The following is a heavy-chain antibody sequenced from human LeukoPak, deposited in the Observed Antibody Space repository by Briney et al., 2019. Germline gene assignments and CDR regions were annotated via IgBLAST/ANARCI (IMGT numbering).Heavy chain of an antibody. J-gene: IGHJ4*02. CDR2: INPNSGGT. Sequence: ASVRVSCTPSVYTFTVYYMHCVRQAPGQGLEWMGWINPNSGGTNYAQKFQGRVTMTRDTSISTAYMELSRLRSDDTAVYYCARVGGIPDYWGQGTLVTVSS. CDR3: ARVGGIPDY. D-gene: IGHD1-26*01. CDR1: VYTFTVYY. V-gene: IGHV1-2*02.